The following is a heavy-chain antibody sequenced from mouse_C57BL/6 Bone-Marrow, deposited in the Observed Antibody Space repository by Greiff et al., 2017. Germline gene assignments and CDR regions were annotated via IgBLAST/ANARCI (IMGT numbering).Heavy chain of an antibody. CDR1: GYTFTSYG. CDR2: IYPRSGNT. CDR3: ARRMDYGSSFDY. Sequence: QVQLQQSGAELARPGASVKLSCKASGYTFTSYGISWVKQRTGQGLEWIGEIYPRSGNTYYNEKFKGKATLTADKSSSTAYMELRSLTAEDSAVYFCARRMDYGSSFDYWGQGTTLTVSS. D-gene: IGHD1-1*01. V-gene: IGHV1-81*01. J-gene: IGHJ2*01.